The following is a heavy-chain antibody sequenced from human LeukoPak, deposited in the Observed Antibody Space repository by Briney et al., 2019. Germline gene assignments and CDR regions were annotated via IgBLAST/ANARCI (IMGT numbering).Heavy chain of an antibody. CDR1: GGTFSSYT. Sequence: SVKVPCKASGGTFSSYTISWVRQAPGQGLEWMGRIIPILGIANYAQKFQGRVTITADKSTSTAYMELSSLRSEDTAVYYCARAEKEVRGVSLDYWGQGTLVTVSS. V-gene: IGHV1-69*02. CDR3: ARAEKEVRGVSLDY. CDR2: IIPILGIA. J-gene: IGHJ4*02. D-gene: IGHD3-10*01.